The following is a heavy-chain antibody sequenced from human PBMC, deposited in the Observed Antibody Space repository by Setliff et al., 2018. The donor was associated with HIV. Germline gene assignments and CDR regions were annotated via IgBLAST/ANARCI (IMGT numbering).Heavy chain of an antibody. CDR2: MYYTGSS. D-gene: IGHD4-17*01. Sequence: SETLSLTCTVSGGSVSSSTTYYWGWIRQPPGKGLEWIGSMYYTGSSYYNPSLKSRVTISVDTSKNQFSLKVNSVTATDTAVYYCARRIYGNNPYFDYWGQGTLVTVSS. CDR3: ARRIYGNNPYFDY. V-gene: IGHV4-39*01. J-gene: IGHJ4*02. CDR1: GGSVSSSTTYY.